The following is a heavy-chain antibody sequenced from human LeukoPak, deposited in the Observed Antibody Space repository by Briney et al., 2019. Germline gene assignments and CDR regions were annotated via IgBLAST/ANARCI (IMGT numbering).Heavy chain of an antibody. CDR3: AKIHCSGGSCHPLSDFDY. D-gene: IGHD2-15*01. CDR2: IKRDGSEK. J-gene: IGHJ4*02. CDR1: GFTFSNAW. V-gene: IGHV3-7*01. Sequence: PGGSLRLSCAASGFTFSNAWMSWVRQAPGKGPEGVASIKRDGSEKYYVDSVKGRFTISKDNAKNSLYLQMNSLRAEDTAVYYCAKIHCSGGSCHPLSDFDYWGQGTLVTVSS.